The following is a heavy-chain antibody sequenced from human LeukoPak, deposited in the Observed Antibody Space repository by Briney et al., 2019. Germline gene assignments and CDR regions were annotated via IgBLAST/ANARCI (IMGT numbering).Heavy chain of an antibody. D-gene: IGHD3-10*01. CDR3: ARVTFNYYGSGSYFSWLDP. CDR1: GGSISSSSHY. CDR2: IYYSGST. J-gene: IGHJ5*02. V-gene: IGHV4-39*01. Sequence: SETLSLTCTVSGGSISSSSHYWGWIRQPPGKGLEWIGSIYYSGSTYYNPSLKSRVTISVDTSKNQFSLKLSSVTAADTAVYYCARVTFNYYGSGSYFSWLDPWGQGTLVTVFS.